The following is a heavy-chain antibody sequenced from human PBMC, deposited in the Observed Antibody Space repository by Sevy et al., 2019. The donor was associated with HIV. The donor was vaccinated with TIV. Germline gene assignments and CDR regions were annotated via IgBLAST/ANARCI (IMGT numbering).Heavy chain of an antibody. CDR3: ARGGPLVDGTLIPWGLDV. D-gene: IGHD1-7*01. V-gene: IGHV3-7*01. Sequence: GGSLRLSCTASGLTFSNYWLNWVRHAPGKGLEWVANIKHDGSVTYYADSVKGRFTLSRDDIKNSLSLQMNSLRAEDTAVYYCARGGPLVDGTLIPWGLDVWGQGTTVTVSS. CDR2: IKHDGSVT. J-gene: IGHJ6*02. CDR1: GLTFSNYW.